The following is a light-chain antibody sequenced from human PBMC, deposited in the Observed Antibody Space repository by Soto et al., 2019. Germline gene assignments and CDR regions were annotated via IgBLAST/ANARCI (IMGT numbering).Light chain of an antibody. CDR1: SSDVGGYDF. Sequence: QSALTQPASVSGSPGQSITISCTGTSSDVGGYDFVSWYQQRPGKAPKLIIYDVSNRPSGVSNRFSGSKSGNTASLTISGLQAEDAADYYCTSYTRSDIGVFGGGAMVTVL. CDR2: DVS. CDR3: TSYTRSDIGV. J-gene: IGLJ3*02. V-gene: IGLV2-14*01.